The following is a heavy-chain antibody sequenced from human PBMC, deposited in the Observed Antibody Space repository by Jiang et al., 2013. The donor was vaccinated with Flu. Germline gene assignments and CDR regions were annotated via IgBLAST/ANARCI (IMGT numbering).Heavy chain of an antibody. CDR1: GGSISSYY. CDR3: ARYSSGWHHWYFDL. Sequence: VKPSETLSLTCTVSGGSISSYYWSWIRQPPGKGLEWIGYIYYSGSTNYNPSLKSRVTISVDTSKNQFSLKLSSVTAADTAVYYCARYSSGWHHWYFDLWGRGTLVTVSS. D-gene: IGHD6-19*01. J-gene: IGHJ2*01. CDR2: IYYSGST. V-gene: IGHV4-59*01.